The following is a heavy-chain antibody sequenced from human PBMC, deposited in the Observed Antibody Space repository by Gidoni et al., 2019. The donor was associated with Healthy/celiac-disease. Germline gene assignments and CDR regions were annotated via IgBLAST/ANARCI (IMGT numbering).Heavy chain of an antibody. Sequence: EVQLVESGGGLVQPGGSLKLSCAASGFTFSGSAMHWVRQASGKGLEWVGRIRSKANSYATAYAASVKGRFTISRDDSKNTAYLQMNSLKTEDTAVYYCTSNIIGDFWSGYYPIDYWGQGTLVTVSS. D-gene: IGHD3-3*01. CDR3: TSNIIGDFWSGYYPIDY. CDR2: IRSKANSYAT. V-gene: IGHV3-73*01. J-gene: IGHJ4*02. CDR1: GFTFSGSA.